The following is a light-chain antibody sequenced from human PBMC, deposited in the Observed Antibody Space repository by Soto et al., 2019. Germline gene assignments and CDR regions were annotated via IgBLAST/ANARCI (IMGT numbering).Light chain of an antibody. CDR2: EVS. Sequence: QSVLTQPASVSGSPGQSVTISCTGTSSDVGGYNYVSWYQQHPGKAPKLMIYEVSKRPSGVPDRFSGSKSGNTASLIISGLQAEDEADYYCSSYTSSSTLSTYVFGTGTKVTVL. CDR3: SSYTSSSTLSTYV. CDR1: SSDVGGYNY. J-gene: IGLJ1*01. V-gene: IGLV2-14*01.